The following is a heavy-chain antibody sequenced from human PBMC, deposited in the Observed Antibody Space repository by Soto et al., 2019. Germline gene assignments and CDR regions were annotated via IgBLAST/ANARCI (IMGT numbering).Heavy chain of an antibody. CDR3: ARGRYDFWSGYYTAGHFQH. CDR2: INHSGST. J-gene: IGHJ1*01. D-gene: IGHD3-3*01. V-gene: IGHV4-34*01. CDR1: GGSFSGYY. Sequence: QVQLQQWGAGLLKPSETLSLTCAVYGGSFSGYYWSWIRQPPGNGLEWIGEINHSGSTNYNPSLTSRVTISVDTSKHQFTLKLSSVTAADTAVYYCARGRYDFWSGYYTAGHFQHWGQGTLVTVSS.